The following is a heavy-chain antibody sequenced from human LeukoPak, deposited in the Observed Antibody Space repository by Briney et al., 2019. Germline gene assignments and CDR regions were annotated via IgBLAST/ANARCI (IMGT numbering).Heavy chain of an antibody. Sequence: GESLQISCKGSGYSFTSYWIGWVRQMPGKGLEGMGIIYPGDSDTRYSPSFQGQVTISADKSISTAYLQWSSLKASDTAMYYCARLEMATKGGRYNWFDPWGQGTLVTVSS. V-gene: IGHV5-51*01. CDR1: GYSFTSYW. CDR2: IYPGDSDT. CDR3: ARLEMATKGGRYNWFDP. J-gene: IGHJ5*02. D-gene: IGHD5-24*01.